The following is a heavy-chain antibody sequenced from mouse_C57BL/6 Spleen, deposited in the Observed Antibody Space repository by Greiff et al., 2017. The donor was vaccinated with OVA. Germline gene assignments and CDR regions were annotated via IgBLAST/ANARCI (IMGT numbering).Heavy chain of an antibody. D-gene: IGHD1-1*01. Sequence: VQLQQSGPELVKPGASVKIPCKASGYTFTDYNMDWVKQSHGKSLEWIGDINPNNGGTIYNQKFKGKATLTVDKSSSTAYMELRSLTSEDTAVYYCASRYGSSWFAYWGQGTLVTVSA. J-gene: IGHJ3*01. V-gene: IGHV1-18*01. CDR2: INPNNGGT. CDR3: ASRYGSSWFAY. CDR1: GYTFTDYN.